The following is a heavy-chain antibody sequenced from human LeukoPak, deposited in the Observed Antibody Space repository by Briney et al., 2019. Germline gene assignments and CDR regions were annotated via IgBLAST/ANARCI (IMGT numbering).Heavy chain of an antibody. J-gene: IGHJ5*02. V-gene: IGHV3-74*01. CDR2: INSDGSST. CDR1: GFTFSSYW. CDR3: AKSLRNWFDP. D-gene: IGHD3-16*01. Sequence: GGSLRLSCAASGFTFSSYWMHWVRQVPGKGLVWVSRINSDGSSTSYADSVKRRFTISRDNAKNTLYVQMNSLRAEDTAVYYCAKSLRNWFDPWGQGTLATVSS.